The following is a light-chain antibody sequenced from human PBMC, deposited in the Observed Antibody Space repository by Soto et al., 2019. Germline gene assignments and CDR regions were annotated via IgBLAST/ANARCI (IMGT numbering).Light chain of an antibody. CDR1: QSIGSR. Sequence: DIQMTQSPSTLSASVGDRVTITCRAGQSIGSRLAWYQQKPGKAPKLLIYDASSLESGVPSRFSGSGSGTEFTLTISSLQPDDFATYCCQQYDSYKSFGQGTKVEI. CDR2: DAS. CDR3: QQYDSYKS. V-gene: IGKV1-5*01. J-gene: IGKJ1*01.